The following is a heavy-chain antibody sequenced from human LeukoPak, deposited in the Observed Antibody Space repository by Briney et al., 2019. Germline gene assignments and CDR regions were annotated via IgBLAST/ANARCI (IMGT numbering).Heavy chain of an antibody. V-gene: IGHV1-69-2*01. Sequence: GASVKISCKVSGYTFTDYYMHWVQQAPGKGLEWMGLVDPEDGETIHAEKFQGRVTITADTSTDTAYMELSSLRSEDTAVYYCATLGYCTNGVCYNIDYWGQGTLVTVSS. J-gene: IGHJ4*02. CDR3: ATLGYCTNGVCYNIDY. D-gene: IGHD2-8*01. CDR1: GYTFTDYY. CDR2: VDPEDGET.